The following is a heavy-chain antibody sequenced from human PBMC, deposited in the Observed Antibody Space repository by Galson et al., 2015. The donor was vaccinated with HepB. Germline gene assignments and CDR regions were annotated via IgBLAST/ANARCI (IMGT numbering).Heavy chain of an antibody. J-gene: IGHJ3*02. D-gene: IGHD2-2*01. CDR2: IIPIFGTA. Sequence: SVKVSCKASGGTFSSYAISWVRQAPGQGLEWMGGIIPIFGTANYAQKFQGRVTITADESTSTAYMELSSLRSEDTAVYYCAREACSSTSCYWSSLAGRPRENDAFDIWGQGTMVTVSS. CDR3: AREACSSTSCYWSSLAGRPRENDAFDI. V-gene: IGHV1-69*13. CDR1: GGTFSSYA.